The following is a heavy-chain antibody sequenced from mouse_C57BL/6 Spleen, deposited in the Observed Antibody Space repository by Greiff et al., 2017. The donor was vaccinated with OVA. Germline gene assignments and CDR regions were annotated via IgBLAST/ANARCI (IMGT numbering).Heavy chain of an antibody. CDR3: AGEDGYYDYAMDY. J-gene: IGHJ4*01. CDR2: INPSNGGT. Sequence: QVQLQQPGTELVKPGASVKLSCKASGYTFTSYWMHWVKQRPGQGLEWIGNINPSNGGTNYNEKFKSKATLTVDKSSSTAYMQLSSLTAEDSAVYYCAGEDGYYDYAMDYWGQGTSVTVSS. D-gene: IGHD2-3*01. CDR1: GYTFTSYW. V-gene: IGHV1-53*01.